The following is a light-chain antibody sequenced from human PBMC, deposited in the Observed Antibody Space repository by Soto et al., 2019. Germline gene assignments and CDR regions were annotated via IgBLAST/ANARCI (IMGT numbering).Light chain of an antibody. V-gene: IGLV2-14*01. Sequence: QSVLTQPASVSGSPGQSITISCTGTNSDVGGYNYVSWYQQHPGKAPKLMIYEVSNGPSGVSNRFSGSKSGNTASLTISGLQAEDEADYYCSSYTSSSTLVFGGGTKVTVL. CDR1: NSDVGGYNY. J-gene: IGLJ2*01. CDR3: SSYTSSSTLV. CDR2: EVS.